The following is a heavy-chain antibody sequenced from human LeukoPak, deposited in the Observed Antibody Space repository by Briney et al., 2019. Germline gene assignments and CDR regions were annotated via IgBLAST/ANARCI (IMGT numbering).Heavy chain of an antibody. CDR3: ARLTVHPAAARPYFDY. CDR2: IYYSGST. J-gene: IGHJ4*02. D-gene: IGHD6-13*01. V-gene: IGHV4-39*01. CDR1: GGSISSSSYY. Sequence: SETLSLTCTVSGGSISSSSYYWGWIRQPPGKGLEWIGSIYYSGSTYYNPSLKSRVTISVDTSKNQFSLKLSSVTAADTAVYYCARLTVHPAAARPYFDYWAREPWSPSPQ.